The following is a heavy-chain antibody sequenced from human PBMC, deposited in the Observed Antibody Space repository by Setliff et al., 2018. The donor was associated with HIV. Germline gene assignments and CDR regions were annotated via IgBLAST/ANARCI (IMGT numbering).Heavy chain of an antibody. V-gene: IGHV1-69*05. D-gene: IGHD3-16*01. J-gene: IGHJ3*01. Sequence: GASVKVSCKASGGAFSSYALSWVRQAPGQGLEWMGGIIPIFGTANYAQKFQGRVSLTIDTSASTAYMELRSLRSDDTAVYYCARDDGGYNYAEAFDVWGQGTMVTVSS. CDR3: ARDDGGYNYAEAFDV. CDR1: GGAFSSYA. CDR2: IIPIFGTA.